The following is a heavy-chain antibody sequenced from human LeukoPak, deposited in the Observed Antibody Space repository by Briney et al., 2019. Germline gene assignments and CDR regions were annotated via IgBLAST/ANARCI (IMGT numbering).Heavy chain of an antibody. CDR2: LSGSGDGQ. Sequence: PGGSLRLSCSASGFTFTNYGMSWVRQAPGKGLEWVSGLSGSGDGQFYADSVEGRFTISRDIFNNIWYLQMNSLRAEDTAVYYCAKEFQCPYRLSSWFDPRGQGTLVAVSS. CDR1: GFTFTNYG. V-gene: IGHV3-23*01. D-gene: IGHD2-21*01. J-gene: IGHJ5*02. CDR3: AKEFQCPYRLSSWFDP.